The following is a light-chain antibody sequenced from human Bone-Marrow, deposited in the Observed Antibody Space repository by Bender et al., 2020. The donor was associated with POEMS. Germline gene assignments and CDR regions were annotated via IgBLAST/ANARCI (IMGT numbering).Light chain of an antibody. J-gene: IGLJ3*02. Sequence: QSALTQPRSVSGSPGQSVAISCTGTSSDVGGYNHVSWFQQHPGKAPKLLIYEVSKRPSEVSSRFSGSKSGNTASLTISGLQAEDEAHYYCCSNAPSTTWVFGGGTKLTVL. V-gene: IGLV2-11*01. CDR3: CSNAPSTTWV. CDR1: SSDVGGYNH. CDR2: EVS.